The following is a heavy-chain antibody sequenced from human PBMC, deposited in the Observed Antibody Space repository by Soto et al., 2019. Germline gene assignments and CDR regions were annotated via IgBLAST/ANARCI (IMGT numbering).Heavy chain of an antibody. V-gene: IGHV3-74*01. D-gene: IGHD3-10*01. J-gene: IGHJ4*02. CDR2: INSDGSST. CDR1: GFTFSSYW. CDR3: ARGELEGRFDY. Sequence: PGGSLRLSCAAPGFTFSSYWMHWVRQAPGKGLVWVSRINSDGSSTSYADSVKGRFTISRDNAKNTLYLQMNSLRAEDTAVYYCARGELEGRFDYWGQGTLVTVSS.